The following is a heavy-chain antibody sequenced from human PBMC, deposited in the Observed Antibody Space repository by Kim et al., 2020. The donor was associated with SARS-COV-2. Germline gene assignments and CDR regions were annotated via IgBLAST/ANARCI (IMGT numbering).Heavy chain of an antibody. Sequence: TSSNYIYDADSVKGRFTISRDNAKNSLYLQMNSLRAEDTAVYYCARAVEPDWGQGTLVTVSS. CDR3: ARAVEPD. J-gene: IGHJ4*02. CDR2: TSSNYI. V-gene: IGHV3-21*01.